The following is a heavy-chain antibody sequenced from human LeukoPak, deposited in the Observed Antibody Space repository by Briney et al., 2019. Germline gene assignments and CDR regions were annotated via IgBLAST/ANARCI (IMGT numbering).Heavy chain of an antibody. Sequence: SETLSLTCAVYGGSFSGYYWSWLRQPPGKGLEWIGEINHSGSTNYNPSLKSRVTISVDTSKNQFSLKLSSVTAADTAVYYCARESYSSSWYGDHSFDYWGQGTLVTVSS. CDR1: GGSFSGYY. V-gene: IGHV4-34*01. J-gene: IGHJ4*02. CDR3: ARESYSSSWYGDHSFDY. CDR2: INHSGST. D-gene: IGHD6-13*01.